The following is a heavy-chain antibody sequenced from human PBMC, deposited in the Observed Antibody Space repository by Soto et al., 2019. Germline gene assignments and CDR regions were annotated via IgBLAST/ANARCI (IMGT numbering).Heavy chain of an antibody. V-gene: IGHV6-1*01. CDR3: ARDPGYCSSTSCPTYYYYGMDV. D-gene: IGHD2-2*03. J-gene: IGHJ6*02. CDR1: GDSVSSNSAA. CDR2: TYYRSKWYN. Sequence: SQTLSLTCAISGDSVSSNSAAWNWIRQSPSRGLEWLGRTYYRSKWYNDYAVSVKSRITINPDTSKNQFSLQLNSVTPEDTAVYYCARDPGYCSSTSCPTYYYYGMDVWGQGTTVTVSS.